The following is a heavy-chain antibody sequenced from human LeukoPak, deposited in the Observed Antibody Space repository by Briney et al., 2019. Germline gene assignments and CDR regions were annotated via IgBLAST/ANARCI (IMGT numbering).Heavy chain of an antibody. CDR1: GFTFSRYW. Sequence: GGSLRLSCAASGFTFSRYWMHWVRQAPGKGLVWVSRINSDGSSTSYADSVKGRFTISRDNAKNTLYLQMNSLRAEDTAVYYCARGGVVVAAALLGWGQGTLVTVSS. J-gene: IGHJ4*02. D-gene: IGHD6-13*01. CDR2: INSDGSST. CDR3: ARGGVVVAAALLG. V-gene: IGHV3-74*01.